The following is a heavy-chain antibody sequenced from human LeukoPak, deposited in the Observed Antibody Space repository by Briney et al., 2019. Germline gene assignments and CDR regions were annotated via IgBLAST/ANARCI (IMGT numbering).Heavy chain of an antibody. Sequence: SQTLSLTCAISGDSVSSKSVAWNWIRQSPSRGLEWLGRTYYRSNDYAVSVKSRITIDPDTSKNQFYLQLNSVTPEDTAVYYCARGQFSAFDIWGQGTMVIVSS. V-gene: IGHV6-1*01. CDR2: TYYRSN. D-gene: IGHD5-24*01. CDR3: ARGQFSAFDI. CDR1: GDSVSSKSVA. J-gene: IGHJ3*02.